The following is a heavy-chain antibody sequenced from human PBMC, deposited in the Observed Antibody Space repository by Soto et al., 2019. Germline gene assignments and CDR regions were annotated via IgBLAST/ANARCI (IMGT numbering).Heavy chain of an antibody. V-gene: IGHV1-18*04. D-gene: IGHD1-1*01. CDR3: ARESPPRTGSPYYYYYYMDV. CDR1: GYSFTGYS. J-gene: IGHJ6*03. CDR2: ISAYNGNT. Sequence: GASVKVSCKASGYSFTGYSMHWVRQAPGQGLEWMGWISAYNGNTNYAQKLQGRVTMTTDTSTSTAYMELRSLRSDDTAVYYCARESPPRTGSPYYYYYYMDVWGKGTTVTVS.